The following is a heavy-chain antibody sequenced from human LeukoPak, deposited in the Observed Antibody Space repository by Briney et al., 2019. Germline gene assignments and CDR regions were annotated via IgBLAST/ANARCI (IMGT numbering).Heavy chain of an antibody. D-gene: IGHD6-13*01. CDR3: AKLSRLAAPH. J-gene: IGHJ4*02. CDR2: IRYDRSNK. CDR1: GFTFSSYG. Sequence: PGGSLRLSCAASGFTFSSYGMHRVRQAPGQGLEWVAFIRYDRSNKYYADSVKGRFTISRDNSKNNLYLEMNSLRAEESSVYYFAKLSRLAAPHWGQGTMVTVSS. V-gene: IGHV3-30*02.